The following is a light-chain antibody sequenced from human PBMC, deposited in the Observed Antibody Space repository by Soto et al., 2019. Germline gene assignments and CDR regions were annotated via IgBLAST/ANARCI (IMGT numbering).Light chain of an antibody. CDR3: HQRSDWPIT. V-gene: IGKV3-11*01. Sequence: EIVLTQSTATLSLSPGERATLSCRASQSVSSYLAWYQQKPGQAPRLLIYDASNRATGIPARFSGSGSGTDFTLTISSLEPEDFAVYYCHQRSDWPITFGQGTRLQIK. CDR2: DAS. J-gene: IGKJ5*01. CDR1: QSVSSY.